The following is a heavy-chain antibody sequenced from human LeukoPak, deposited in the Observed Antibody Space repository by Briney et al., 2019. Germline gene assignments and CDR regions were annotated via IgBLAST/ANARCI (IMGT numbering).Heavy chain of an antibody. V-gene: IGHV4-34*01. J-gene: IGHJ4*02. Sequence: SETLSLTCAVYGGSFSGFYWNWIRQPPGKGLEWIGEINHSGSTNYNPSLKSRVTISVDTSKNQFTLKLSSVTAADTAVYYCARISAGTGYWGQGTLVTVSS. CDR2: INHSGST. D-gene: IGHD6-13*01. CDR3: ARISAGTGY. CDR1: GGSFSGFY.